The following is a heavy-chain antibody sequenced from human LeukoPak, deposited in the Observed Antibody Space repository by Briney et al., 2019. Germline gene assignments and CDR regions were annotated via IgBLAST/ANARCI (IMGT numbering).Heavy chain of an antibody. D-gene: IGHD6-13*01. CDR3: ARRSSWFHAFDI. CDR2: INHSGST. J-gene: IGHJ3*02. V-gene: IGHV4-34*01. Sequence: SETLSLTCAVYGGSFSGYYWSWIRQPPGKGLEWIGEINHSGSTNYNPSLKSRVTISVDTSKNQFSLKLSSVTAADTAVYYCARRSSWFHAFDIWGQGTMVTVSS. CDR1: GGSFSGYY.